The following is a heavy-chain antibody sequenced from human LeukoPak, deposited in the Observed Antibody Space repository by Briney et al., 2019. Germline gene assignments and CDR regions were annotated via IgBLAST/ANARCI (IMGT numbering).Heavy chain of an antibody. V-gene: IGHV1-69*13. CDR2: SIPIFGTA. Sequence: ASVKVSCKASGGTFSSCAISWVRQAPGQWLELMGGSIPIFGTANYAQTFQGRVTITADESTSTAYMELSSLRSEDTAVYYCARDFQIRGYSYGFAFDIWGQGTMVTVSS. J-gene: IGHJ3*02. CDR1: GGTFSSCA. CDR3: ARDFQIRGYSYGFAFDI. D-gene: IGHD5-18*01.